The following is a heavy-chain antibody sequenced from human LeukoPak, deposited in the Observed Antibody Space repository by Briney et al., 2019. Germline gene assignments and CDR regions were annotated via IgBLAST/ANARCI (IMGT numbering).Heavy chain of an antibody. CDR2: ISGSGGST. J-gene: IGHJ4*02. V-gene: IGHV3-23*01. Sequence: GGSLRLSCAASGFTFSGYGMSWVRQAPGKGLQWVSAISGSGGSTYYADSVKGRITISRDNSKNTLYLQMNSLRAEDTAVYYCAKGVGYCSGGSCQQFDYWGQGTLVTVSS. CDR1: GFTFSGYG. CDR3: AKGVGYCSGGSCQQFDY. D-gene: IGHD2-15*01.